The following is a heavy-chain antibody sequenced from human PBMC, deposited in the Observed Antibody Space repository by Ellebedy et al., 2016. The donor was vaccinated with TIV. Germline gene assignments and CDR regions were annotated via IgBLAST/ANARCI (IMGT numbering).Heavy chain of an antibody. D-gene: IGHD3-10*01. Sequence: GGSLRLSXAASGFTFSSYSMNWVRQAPGKGLEWVSYISSSSHYTNYADSVKGRFTISRDNAKNSLYLQMNSLRAEDTAVYYCARDLGDYWGQGTLVTVSS. CDR3: ARDLGDY. J-gene: IGHJ4*02. CDR1: GFTFSSYS. V-gene: IGHV3-21*05. CDR2: ISSSSHYT.